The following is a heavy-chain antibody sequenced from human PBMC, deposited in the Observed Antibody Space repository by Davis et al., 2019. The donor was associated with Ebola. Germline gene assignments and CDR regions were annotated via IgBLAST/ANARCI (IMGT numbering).Heavy chain of an antibody. CDR3: ARESGGSYPGGWFDP. Sequence: ASVKVSCKASGYTFTSYGISWVRQAPGQGLEWMGWISAYNGNTNYAQKFQGWVTMTRDTSISTAYMELSRLRSDDTAVYYCARESGGSYPGGWFDPWGQGTLVTVSS. J-gene: IGHJ5*02. CDR2: ISAYNGNT. CDR1: GYTFTSYG. V-gene: IGHV1-18*01. D-gene: IGHD1-26*01.